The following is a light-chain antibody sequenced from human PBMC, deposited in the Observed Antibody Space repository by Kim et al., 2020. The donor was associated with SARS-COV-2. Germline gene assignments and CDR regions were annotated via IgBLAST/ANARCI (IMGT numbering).Light chain of an antibody. CDR2: DVS. CDR3: SSYTSSSTYWV. CDR1: SSDVGGYNY. J-gene: IGLJ3*02. V-gene: IGLV2-14*01. Sequence: QSALTQPASVSGSPGQSITISCTGTSSDVGGYNYVSWYQQHPGKAPKLMIYDVSKRPSGVSNRFSGSKSGNTASLTISGLQAEDEADYYCSSYTSSSTYWVLGGGTQRTV.